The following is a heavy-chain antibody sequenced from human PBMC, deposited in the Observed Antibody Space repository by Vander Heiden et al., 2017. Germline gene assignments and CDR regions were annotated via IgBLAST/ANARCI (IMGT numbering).Heavy chain of an antibody. CDR2: ISGSGGST. J-gene: IGHJ5*02. CDR3: AKAAAAGINWFDP. CDR1: GFTFNTYA. Sequence: EVQLLESGGGLVQPGGSLRLACAASGFTFNTYAMSWVRLAPGKGLEWVSAISGSGGSTYYADSVKGRFTISRDNAKNTLFLQMTSLRVDDTAVYYCAKAAAAGINWFDPWGLGTLVTVSS. V-gene: IGHV3-23*01. D-gene: IGHD6-13*01.